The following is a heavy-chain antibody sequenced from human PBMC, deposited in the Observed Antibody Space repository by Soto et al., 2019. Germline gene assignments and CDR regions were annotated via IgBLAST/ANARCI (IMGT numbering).Heavy chain of an antibody. CDR2: IYYSGST. CDR3: ARLGSTSPYYYYYMDV. V-gene: IGHV4-59*08. Sequence: QVQLQESGPGLVKPSETLSLTCTVSGGSISSYYWSWIRQPPGKGLEWIGYIYYSGSTNYNPSLKSRVTISVDTSKNQFSLKLSSVTAADTAGYYCARLGSTSPYYYYYMDVWGKGTTVTVSS. D-gene: IGHD2-2*01. CDR1: GGSISSYY. J-gene: IGHJ6*03.